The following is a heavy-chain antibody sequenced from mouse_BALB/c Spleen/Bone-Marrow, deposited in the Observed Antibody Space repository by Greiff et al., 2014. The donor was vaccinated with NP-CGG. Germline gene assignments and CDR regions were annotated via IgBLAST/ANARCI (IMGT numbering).Heavy chain of an antibody. CDR2: IRNKANGYTT. D-gene: IGHD2-1*01. J-gene: IGHJ3*01. CDR3: ARDTGNYVRFAY. Sequence: EVNVVESGGGLVQPGGSLRLSCATSGFTFTDYYMSWVRQPPGKALEWLGFIRNKANGYTTEYSASVKGRFTISRDNSQSILYLQMSTLRAEDSATYYCARDTGNYVRFAYWGQGTLVTVSA. CDR1: GFTFTDYY. V-gene: IGHV7-3*02.